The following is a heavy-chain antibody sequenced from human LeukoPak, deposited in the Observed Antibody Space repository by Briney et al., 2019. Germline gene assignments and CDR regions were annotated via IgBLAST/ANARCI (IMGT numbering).Heavy chain of an antibody. D-gene: IGHD6-19*01. Sequence: ASVKVSCKASGYTFTSYYMHWVRQAPGQGLEWMGIINPSGGSTSYAQKFQGRVTMTRDTSTSTVYMELSSLRSEDTAVYYSASHSSGWYRLQHWGQGTLVTVSS. CDR2: INPSGGST. CDR1: GYTFTSYY. V-gene: IGHV1-46*01. J-gene: IGHJ1*01. CDR3: ASHSSGWYRLQH.